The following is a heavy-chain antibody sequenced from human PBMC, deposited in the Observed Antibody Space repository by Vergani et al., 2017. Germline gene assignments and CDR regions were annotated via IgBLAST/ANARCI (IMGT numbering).Heavy chain of an antibody. D-gene: IGHD3-10*01. CDR1: GFTFSSYD. Sequence: EVQLVESGGGLVQPGGSLRLSCAASGFTFSSYDMHWVRQATGKGLEWVSAIGTAGDTYYPGSVKGRFTISRENAKNSLYLQMNSLRAGDTAVDYCARGGGVRGGGNWFDPWGQGTLVTVSS. CDR3: ARGGGVRGGGNWFDP. CDR2: IGTAGDT. J-gene: IGHJ5*02. V-gene: IGHV3-13*04.